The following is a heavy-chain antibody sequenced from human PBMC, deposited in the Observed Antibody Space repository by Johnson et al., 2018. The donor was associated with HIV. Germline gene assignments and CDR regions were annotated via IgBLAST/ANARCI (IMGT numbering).Heavy chain of an antibody. V-gene: IGHV3-30*04. CDR3: ARAHNWHSDAFDI. D-gene: IGHD1/OR15-1a*01. CDR1: GFAFSSYA. J-gene: IGHJ3*02. Sequence: QMLLVESGGGVVQPGTSLRLSCTASGFAFSSYALHWVRQAPGKGLEWVAVISYDGRDAYYADSVKGRFTSSRDNSKNTLYLQMNSLRAEDTAVYYCARAHNWHSDAFDIWGQGTMVTVFS. CDR2: ISYDGRDA.